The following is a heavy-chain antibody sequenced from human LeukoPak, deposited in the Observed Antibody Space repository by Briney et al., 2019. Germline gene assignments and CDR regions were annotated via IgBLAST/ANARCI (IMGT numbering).Heavy chain of an antibody. Sequence: GGSLRLSCAASGFTFSGDWMGWVRRAQGKGLEWVANIKQDGSEKYYVDRVKGRFAISRDNANNSLYLQMNSLRAEDTAVYYCARDRLPHDYWGQGTLVTVSS. D-gene: IGHD4-11*01. V-gene: IGHV3-7*01. CDR2: IKQDGSEK. J-gene: IGHJ4*02. CDR3: ARDRLPHDY. CDR1: GFTFSGDW.